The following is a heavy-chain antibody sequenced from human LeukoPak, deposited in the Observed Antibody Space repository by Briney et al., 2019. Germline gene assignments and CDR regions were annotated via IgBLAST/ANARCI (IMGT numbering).Heavy chain of an antibody. J-gene: IGHJ4*02. CDR1: GFTFSSYA. CDR2: ISGSGGST. V-gene: IGHV3-23*01. Sequence: PGGYLRRSCAASGFTFSSYAMSWVRQAPGKGLEWVSAISGSGGSTYYADSVKGRFTISRDNSKNTLYLQMNSLRAEDTAVYYCAKVERNYDFWSGYSYFDYWGQGTLVTVSS. D-gene: IGHD3-3*01. CDR3: AKVERNYDFWSGYSYFDY.